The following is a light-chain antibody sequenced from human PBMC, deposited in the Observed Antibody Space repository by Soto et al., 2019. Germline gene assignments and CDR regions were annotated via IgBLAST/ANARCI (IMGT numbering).Light chain of an antibody. V-gene: IGKV4-1*01. CDR2: WAS. CDR1: QSVLYSSNNKNY. CDR3: QQYYSTPLT. Sequence: DIVMTQSPDSLAVSLGERATINCKSSQSVLYSSNNKNYLAWYQQKPGQPPKLLIYWASTRESGVPDRFSGSGSGTDFTLTISSLQAEDVAVYYCQQYYSTPLTFGPGTKVESN. J-gene: IGKJ3*01.